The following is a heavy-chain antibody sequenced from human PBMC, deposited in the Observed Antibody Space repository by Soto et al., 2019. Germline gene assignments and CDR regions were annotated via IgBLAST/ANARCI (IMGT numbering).Heavy chain of an antibody. CDR1: GYSFSDYF. J-gene: IGHJ6*04. Sequence: ASVKVSCKASGYSFSDYFIQWVRQAPGQGLEWVAWINPKSAATNYAKKFQGRVSLTWDTSFSTAYMELTRLRPDDTAVYYCARIKWGLDYYNGMDVWGKGTTVTVSS. D-gene: IGHD1-26*01. CDR3: ARIKWGLDYYNGMDV. CDR2: INPKSAAT. V-gene: IGHV1-2*02.